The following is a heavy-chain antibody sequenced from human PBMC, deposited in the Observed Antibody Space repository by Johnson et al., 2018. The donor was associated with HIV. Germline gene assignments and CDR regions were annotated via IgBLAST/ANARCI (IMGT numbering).Heavy chain of an antibody. CDR2: IWCGGMTK. D-gene: IGHD6-6*01. CDR1: GFTFSSYG. V-gene: IGHV3-33*06. Sequence: QVQLVESGGGVVQPGRSLRLSCAASGFTFSSYGMHWVRQAPGKGLEWVAVIWCGGMTKYCEDYVKGGITSSRDSSKNTLYLQMHSRRAEDTAVYYCAKVRDSSSFHDAFNIWVQGTMVTVSS. CDR3: AKVRDSSSFHDAFNI. J-gene: IGHJ3*02.